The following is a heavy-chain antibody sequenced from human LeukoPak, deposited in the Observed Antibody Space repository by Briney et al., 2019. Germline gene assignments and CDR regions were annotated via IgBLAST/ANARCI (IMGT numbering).Heavy chain of an antibody. J-gene: IGHJ1*01. Sequence: GASVKVSCKASGYTFTGYYMHWVRQAPGQGLEWMGWINPNSGGTNYAQKFQGRVTMTRDTSISTAYMELSRLRSDDTAVYYCARLPYNSAEYFQHWGQATLVTVSS. CDR1: GYTFTGYY. V-gene: IGHV1-2*02. D-gene: IGHD1-14*01. CDR3: ARLPYNSAEYFQH. CDR2: INPNSGGT.